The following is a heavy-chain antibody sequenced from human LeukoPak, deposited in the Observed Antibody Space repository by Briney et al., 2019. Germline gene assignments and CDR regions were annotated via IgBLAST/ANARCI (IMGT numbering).Heavy chain of an antibody. CDR3: SRGRQSHQY. V-gene: IGHV2-70*11. Sequence: SGPALVKPTQTLTLTCTFSGFSLITSGMCVSWIRQPPGKALEWLARIDWDNDKYYTTSLKTRLTISKDTSKNQVVLTMTNMDPGDTAPYFCSRGRQSHQYWGLGTLVT. CDR1: GFSLITSGMC. CDR2: IDWDNDK. J-gene: IGHJ4*01.